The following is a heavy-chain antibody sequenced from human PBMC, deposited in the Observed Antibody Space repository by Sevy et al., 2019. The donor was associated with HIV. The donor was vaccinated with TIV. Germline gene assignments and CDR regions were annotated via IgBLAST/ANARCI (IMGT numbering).Heavy chain of an antibody. CDR2: MSGSGGST. V-gene: IGHV3-23*01. Sequence: GGSLRLSCAASGFTFSSYAMSWVRQAPGKGLEWVSGMSGSGGSTYYADSVKGRFAISRDKSKNTLYLQMNSLRAEDTAVYYCAKDRVWELGDAFDIWGQGTMVTVSS. J-gene: IGHJ3*02. D-gene: IGHD1-26*01. CDR3: AKDRVWELGDAFDI. CDR1: GFTFSSYA.